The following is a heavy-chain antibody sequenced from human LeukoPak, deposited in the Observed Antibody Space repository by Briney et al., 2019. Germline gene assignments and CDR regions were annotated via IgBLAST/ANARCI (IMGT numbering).Heavy chain of an antibody. CDR3: ARDRLAISGSYYLGEFDY. CDR2: ISSNGGST. Sequence: PGGSLRLSCAASGFTFSSYAMHWVRQAPGKGLEYVSAISSNGGSTYYANSVKGRFTISRDNSKNTLYLQMGSLRAEDMAVYYCARDRLAISGSYYLGEFDYWGQGTLVTVSS. D-gene: IGHD1-26*01. CDR1: GFTFSSYA. V-gene: IGHV3-64*01. J-gene: IGHJ4*02.